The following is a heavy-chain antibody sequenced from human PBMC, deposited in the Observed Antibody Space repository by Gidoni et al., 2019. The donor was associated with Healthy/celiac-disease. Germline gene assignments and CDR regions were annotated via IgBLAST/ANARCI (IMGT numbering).Heavy chain of an antibody. V-gene: IGHV3-64*01. CDR2: ISSNGSST. CDR3: ARDAVEGDIVATIENWFDP. CDR1: GFPFSLYA. D-gene: IGHD5-12*01. Sequence: EVQLVESGGGLVQPGVSLRLSFAASGFPFSLYAMHWVRQAPGKGLEYVSAISSNGSSTYYANSVKGRFTIARDNTKNTLYLKMGSLRAEDIAVYYCARDAVEGDIVATIENWFDPWGQGTLVTVSS. J-gene: IGHJ5*02.